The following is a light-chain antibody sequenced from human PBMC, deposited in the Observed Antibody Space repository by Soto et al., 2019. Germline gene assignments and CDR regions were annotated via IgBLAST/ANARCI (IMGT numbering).Light chain of an antibody. J-gene: IGKJ5*01. CDR2: GAS. Sequence: DIQMTQSPSSLSASVGDRVTIICRASQSVSTRLAWYQQKPGKAPKVLIYGASNLETGVPSRFSGSGSGTDFTFTISSLQPEDIATYFCQQYDNVFTFGQGTRLEN. V-gene: IGKV1-33*01. CDR1: QSVSTR. CDR3: QQYDNVFT.